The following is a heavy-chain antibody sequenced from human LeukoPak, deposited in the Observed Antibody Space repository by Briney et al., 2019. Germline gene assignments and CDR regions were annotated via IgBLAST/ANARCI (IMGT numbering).Heavy chain of an antibody. CDR1: GFTFDDYA. J-gene: IGHJ3*02. D-gene: IGHD6-6*01. CDR3: AKGEPYSSSSFDAFDI. CDR2: ISWNSGSI. V-gene: IGHV3-9*01. Sequence: GGSLRLSCAASGFTFDDYAMHWVRQAPGQGLERVSGISWNSGSIGYADSVKGRFTISRDSAKNSLYLQMNSLRAEDTALYYCAKGEPYSSSSFDAFDIWGQGTMVTVSS.